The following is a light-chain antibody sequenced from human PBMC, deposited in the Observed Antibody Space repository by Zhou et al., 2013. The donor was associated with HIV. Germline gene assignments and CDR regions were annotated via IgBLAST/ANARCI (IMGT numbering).Light chain of an antibody. J-gene: IGKJ1*01. CDR2: SAS. CDR1: QGIGND. Sequence: DIQMTQSPSSLSASVGDRVTITCRASQGIGNDLGWYQQKPGEAPKRLIYSASSLQSGVPSRFSGSGSGTEFTLTISSLQLEDFATYYCLQHNSLPQTFGQRAKVEIK. CDR3: LQHNSLPQT. V-gene: IGKV1-17*01.